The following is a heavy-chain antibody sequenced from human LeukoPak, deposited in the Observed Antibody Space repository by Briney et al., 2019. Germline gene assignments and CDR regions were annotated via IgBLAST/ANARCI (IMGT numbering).Heavy chain of an antibody. CDR2: INPNSGGT. CDR1: GYTFTSYY. J-gene: IGHJ4*02. Sequence: ASVKVSCKASGYTFTSYYMHWVRQAPGQGLEWMGWINPNSGGTNYAQKFQGRVTMTRDTSISTAYMELSRLRSDDTAVYYCARDIGGYCSSTSCYRGSDYWGQGTLVTVSS. V-gene: IGHV1-2*02. CDR3: ARDIGGYCSSTSCYRGSDY. D-gene: IGHD2-2*01.